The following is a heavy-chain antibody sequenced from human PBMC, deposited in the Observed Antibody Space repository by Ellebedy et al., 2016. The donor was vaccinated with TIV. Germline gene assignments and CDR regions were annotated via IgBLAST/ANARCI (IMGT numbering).Heavy chain of an antibody. CDR3: ARHDGGFTIFGVVTY. V-gene: IGHV5-51*01. Sequence: GESLKISCKGSGYSFTSYWIGWVRQMPGKGLEWMGIIYPGDSDTRYSPPFQGQVTISADKSISTAYLQWSSLKASDTAMYYCARHDGGFTIFGVVTYWGQGTLVTVSS. CDR1: GYSFTSYW. D-gene: IGHD3-3*01. CDR2: IYPGDSDT. J-gene: IGHJ4*02.